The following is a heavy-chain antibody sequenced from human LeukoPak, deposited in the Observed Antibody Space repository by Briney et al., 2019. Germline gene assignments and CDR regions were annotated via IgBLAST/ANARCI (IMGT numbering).Heavy chain of an antibody. D-gene: IGHD3-3*01. CDR2: ISYDGSNK. J-gene: IGHJ4*02. CDR1: GFTFSSYA. CDR3: ASGVNYFDY. V-gene: IGHV3-30-3*01. Sequence: GRSLRLSCAASGFTFSSYAMHWVRQAPGKGLEWVAVISYDGSNKYYADSVKGRFTISRDNSKNTLYLQMNSLRAEDTAVYYCASGVNYFDYWGQGTLVTVSS.